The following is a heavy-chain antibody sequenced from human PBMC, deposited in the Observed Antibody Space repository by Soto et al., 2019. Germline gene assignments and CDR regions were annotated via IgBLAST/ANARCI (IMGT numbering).Heavy chain of an antibody. CDR2: IIPMFGTP. CDR3: ARGRDHPPVGLYFDS. D-gene: IGHD1-26*01. V-gene: IGHV1-69*01. Sequence: QVQLVQSGAEVKKPGSSVKVSCKASGDAFTNYIFDWVRQAPGQGLEWMGGIIPMFGTPKYAQTFQDRVTISADVSTGTAYLELTSLRFDYTAVYYCARGRDHPPVGLYFDSWGEGTRVTVSS. CDR1: GDAFTNYI. J-gene: IGHJ4*02.